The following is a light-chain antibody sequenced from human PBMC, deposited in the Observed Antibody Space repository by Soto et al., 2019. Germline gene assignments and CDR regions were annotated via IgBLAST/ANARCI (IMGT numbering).Light chain of an antibody. Sequence: QALLTQPPSMSGAPGQRGNISCPGGSSQNGGSYDVHWYQQLSRKTPKTLNYGKNNRPSRVPQRFSGSKSGTSASLAIIGLQVEDEADYYCQSYDSSLSVHYVFGTGTKVTVL. CDR1: SSQNGGSYD. J-gene: IGLJ1*01. V-gene: IGLV1-40*01. CDR3: QSYDSSLSVHYV. CDR2: GKN.